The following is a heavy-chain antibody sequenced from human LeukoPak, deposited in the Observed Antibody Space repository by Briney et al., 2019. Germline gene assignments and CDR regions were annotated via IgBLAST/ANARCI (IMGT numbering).Heavy chain of an antibody. CDR2: ISGSGGST. Sequence: GGSLRLSCAASGFTFSSYAVSWVRQAPGKGLEWVSAISGSGGSTYYADSVKGRFTISRDNSKNTLYLQTNSLRAEDTAVYYCAKDVSYCDSSGYSDYWGQGTLVTVSS. V-gene: IGHV3-23*01. J-gene: IGHJ4*02. CDR1: GFTFSSYA. CDR3: AKDVSYCDSSGYSDY. D-gene: IGHD3-22*01.